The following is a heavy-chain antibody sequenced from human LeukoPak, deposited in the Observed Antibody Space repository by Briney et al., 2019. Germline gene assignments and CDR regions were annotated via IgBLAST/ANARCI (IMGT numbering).Heavy chain of an antibody. V-gene: IGHV1-69*05. CDR3: ARDRRYFDWLPLDY. J-gene: IGHJ4*02. CDR1: GGTFSSYA. CDR2: IIPIFGTA. Sequence: SVKVSCKASGGTFSSYAIRWVRQSPGQGLEWMRRIIPIFGTANYAQKFQGRVTITTDESTSTAYMELSSLRSEDTAVYYCARDRRYFDWLPLDYWGQGTLVTVSS. D-gene: IGHD3-9*01.